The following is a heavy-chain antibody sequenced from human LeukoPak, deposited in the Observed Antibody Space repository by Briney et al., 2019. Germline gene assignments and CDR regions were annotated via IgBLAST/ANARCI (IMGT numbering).Heavy chain of an antibody. CDR2: IRQDGSEK. CDR3: ARDGTAAGLYFDL. Sequence: TGGSLRLSCEVSGFTFTDYWMNWVRASPGKGPEWVASIRQDGSEKTYVDSVKGRFTISRDNTKNSLSLQLNGLRAEDTAVYYCARDGTAAGLYFDLWGQGTLVTVSS. V-gene: IGHV3-7*01. D-gene: IGHD6-13*01. J-gene: IGHJ4*01. CDR1: GFTFTDYW.